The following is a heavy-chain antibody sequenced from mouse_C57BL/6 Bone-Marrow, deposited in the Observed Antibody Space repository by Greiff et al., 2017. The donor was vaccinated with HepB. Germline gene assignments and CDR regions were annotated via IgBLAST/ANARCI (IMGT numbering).Heavy chain of an antibody. CDR1: GYAFSSSW. Sequence: VQVVESGPELVKPGASVKISCKASGYAFSSSWMNWVKQRPGKGLEWIGRIYPGDGDTNYNGKFKGKATLTADKSSSTAYMQLSSLTSEDSAVYFCARSGDGYYWGQGTTLTVSS. D-gene: IGHD2-3*01. V-gene: IGHV1-82*01. CDR2: IYPGDGDT. J-gene: IGHJ2*01. CDR3: ARSGDGYY.